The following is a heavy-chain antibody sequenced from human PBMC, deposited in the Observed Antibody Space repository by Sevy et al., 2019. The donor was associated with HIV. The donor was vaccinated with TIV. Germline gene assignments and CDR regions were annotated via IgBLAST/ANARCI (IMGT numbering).Heavy chain of an antibody. D-gene: IGHD3-22*01. CDR2: ISSSGSTI. CDR1: GFTFSDYY. J-gene: IGHJ4*02. Sequence: GGSLRLSCAASGFTFSDYYMSWIRQAPGKGLEWVSYISSSGSTIYYADSVKGRFTISRDNAKNSLYLQMNSLRAEDTAVYYCARDQAYYDSSGYTYYFDYWGQGTLVIVSS. V-gene: IGHV3-11*01. CDR3: ARDQAYYDSSGYTYYFDY.